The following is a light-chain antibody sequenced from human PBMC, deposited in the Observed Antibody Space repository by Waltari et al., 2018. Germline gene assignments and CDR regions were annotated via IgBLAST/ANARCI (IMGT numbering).Light chain of an antibody. CDR1: QSVLYSSNNKNY. V-gene: IGKV4-1*01. CDR3: QQYYSTPRT. Sequence: DIVMTQSPDSLAVSLGERAPINCKSSQSVLYSSNNKNYLAWYQQKPGQPPKLLIYWASTRESGVPDRFSGSGSGTDFTLTISSLQAEDVAVYYCQQYYSTPRTFGPGTKVDIK. J-gene: IGKJ3*01. CDR2: WAS.